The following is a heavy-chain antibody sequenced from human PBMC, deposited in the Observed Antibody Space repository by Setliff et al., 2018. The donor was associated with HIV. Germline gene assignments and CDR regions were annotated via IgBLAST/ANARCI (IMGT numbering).Heavy chain of an antibody. V-gene: IGHV3-23*01. J-gene: IGHJ3*02. CDR2: MSGSGGST. D-gene: IGHD6-13*01. CDR1: GFTFSSYA. Sequence: GGSLRLSCAASGFTFSSYAMTWVRQAPGKGLEWVSVMSGSGGSTYSADSVKGRFTISRENSKNTLYLQMNSLRAEDTAVYYCARATYSSSWYKGLGAFDIWGQGTMVTVSS. CDR3: ARATYSSSWYKGLGAFDI.